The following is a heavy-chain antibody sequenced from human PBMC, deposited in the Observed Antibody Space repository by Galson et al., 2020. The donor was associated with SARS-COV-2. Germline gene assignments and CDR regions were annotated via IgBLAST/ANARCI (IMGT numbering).Heavy chain of an antibody. J-gene: IGHJ6*03. CDR3: ARAPDYYYYYMDV. V-gene: IGHV3-48*01. CDR2: ISSSSSTI. Sequence: GGSLRLSCAASGFTFSSYSMNWVRQAPGKGLEWVSYISSSSSTIYYADSVKGRFTISRDNAKNSLYLQMNSLRAEDTAVYYCARAPDYYYYYMDVWGEGTTVTISS. CDR1: GFTFSSYS.